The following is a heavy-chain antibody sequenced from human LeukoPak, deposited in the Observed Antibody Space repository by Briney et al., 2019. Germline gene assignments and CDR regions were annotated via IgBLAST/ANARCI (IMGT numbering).Heavy chain of an antibody. V-gene: IGHV1-69*13. CDR2: IIPIFGTA. J-gene: IGHJ6*03. CDR3: ARGNYYYYYMDV. Sequence: SVKVSCKASGGTFSSYAISWVRQAPGQGLEWMGGIIPIFGTANYAQKFQGRVTITADESTSTAYMELSSLRSEDTAVYYCARGNYYYYYMDVWGKGTTVTVAS. CDR1: GGTFSSYA.